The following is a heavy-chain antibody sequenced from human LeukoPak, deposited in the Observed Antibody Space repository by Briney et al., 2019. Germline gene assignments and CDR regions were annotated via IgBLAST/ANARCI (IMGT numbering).Heavy chain of an antibody. CDR3: AREVYSSSNWFDP. CDR2: INPNSGGT. J-gene: IGHJ5*02. V-gene: IGHV1-2*02. Sequence: ASVKVSCKASGYTFTGYYMHWVRQAPGQGLEWVGWINPNSGGTNYAQKFQGRVTVTRDTSISTAYMELSRLRSDDTAVYYCAREVYSSSNWFDPWGQGTLVTVSS. CDR1: GYTFTGYY. D-gene: IGHD6-6*01.